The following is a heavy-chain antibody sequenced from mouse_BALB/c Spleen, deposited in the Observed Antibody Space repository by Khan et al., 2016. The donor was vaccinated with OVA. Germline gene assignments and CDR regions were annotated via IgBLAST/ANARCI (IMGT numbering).Heavy chain of an antibody. CDR3: ARENYYGRSDYAMAY. J-gene: IGHJ4*01. V-gene: IGHV1S41*01. CDR2: IGPGSSNA. CDR1: GYTFTSYW. D-gene: IGHD1-1*01. Sequence: DLVKPGASVKLSCKASGYTFTSYWINWIKQRPGQGLEWIGRIGPGSSNAYYNDMFKDKATLTVDTSSNTAHIQLSSLLYEDSAVYFCARENYYGRSDYAMAYWGQGTSVTVSA.